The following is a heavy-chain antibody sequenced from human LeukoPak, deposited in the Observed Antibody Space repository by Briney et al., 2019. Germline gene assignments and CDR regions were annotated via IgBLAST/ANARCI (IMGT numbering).Heavy chain of an antibody. V-gene: IGHV4-34*01. CDR2: INHSGST. J-gene: IGHJ6*03. D-gene: IGHD2-2*01. Sequence: KASETLSLTCAVYGGSFSGYYWSWIRQPPGKGLEWIGEINHSGSTNYNPSLKSRVTISVDTSKNQFSLKLSSVTAADTAVYYCASPYCSSTSCYGGWHYMDVWGKGTTVTISS. CDR1: GGSFSGYY. CDR3: ASPYCSSTSCYGGWHYMDV.